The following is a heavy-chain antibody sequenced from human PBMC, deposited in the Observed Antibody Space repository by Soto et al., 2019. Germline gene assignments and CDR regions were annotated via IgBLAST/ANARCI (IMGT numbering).Heavy chain of an antibody. CDR3: ARGRYYGFWSGYGAYYYYYMDV. D-gene: IGHD3-3*01. J-gene: IGHJ6*03. CDR1: GGSFSGYY. Sequence: QVQLQQWGAGLLKPSETLSLTCAVYGGSFSGYYWSWIRQPPGKGLEWIGEINHSGSTNYNPSLKSRVTISVDTSKNQFSLKLSSVTAADTAVYYCARGRYYGFWSGYGAYYYYYMDVWGKGTTVTVSS. V-gene: IGHV4-34*01. CDR2: INHSGST.